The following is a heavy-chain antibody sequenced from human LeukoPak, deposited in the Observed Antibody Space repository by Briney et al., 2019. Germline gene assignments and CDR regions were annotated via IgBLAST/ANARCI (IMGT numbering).Heavy chain of an antibody. CDR2: ISGSGGST. D-gene: IGHD3-22*01. CDR1: GFTFSSYW. CDR3: AKDSSGYLQWLDY. V-gene: IGHV3-23*01. J-gene: IGHJ4*02. Sequence: GGSLRLSCAASGFTFSSYWMHWVRQAPGKGLEWVSAISGSGGSTYYADSVKGRFTISRDNSKNTLYLQMNSLRAEDTAVYYCAKDSSGYLQWLDYWGQGTLVTVSS.